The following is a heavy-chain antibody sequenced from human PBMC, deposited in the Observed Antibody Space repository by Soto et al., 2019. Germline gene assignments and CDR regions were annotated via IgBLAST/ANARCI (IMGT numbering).Heavy chain of an antibody. Sequence: GGSLRLSCAASGFTFSSYGMHWVRQAPGKGLEWVAVISYDGSNKYYADSVKGRFTISRDNSKNTLYLQMNSLRAEDTAVYYCAKDLGYSGYGGDDEWGQGTLVTVSS. D-gene: IGHD5-12*01. CDR3: AKDLGYSGYGGDDE. V-gene: IGHV3-30*18. CDR1: GFTFSSYG. CDR2: ISYDGSNK. J-gene: IGHJ4*02.